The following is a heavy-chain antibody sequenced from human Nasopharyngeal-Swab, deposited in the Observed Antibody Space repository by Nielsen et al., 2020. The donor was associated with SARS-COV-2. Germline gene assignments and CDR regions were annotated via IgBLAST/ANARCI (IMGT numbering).Heavy chain of an antibody. V-gene: IGHV3-33*01. CDR2: IWYDGSNK. J-gene: IGHJ6*03. CDR3: ARDQGYMDV. Sequence: GESLKISCAASGFTFSSYGMHWVRQAPGKGLEWVAVIWYDGSNKYYADSVKGRFTISRDNSKNTLYLQMNSLRAEDTAVYYCARDQGYMDVWGKGTTVIVSS. CDR1: GFTFSSYG.